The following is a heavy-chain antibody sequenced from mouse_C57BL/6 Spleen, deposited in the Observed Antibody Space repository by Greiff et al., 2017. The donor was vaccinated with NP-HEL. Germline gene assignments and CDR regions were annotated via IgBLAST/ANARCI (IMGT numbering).Heavy chain of an antibody. CDR1: GYSITSGYY. CDR2: ISSDGSN. V-gene: IGHV3-6*01. J-gene: IGHJ2*01. Sequence: DVKLQESGPGLVKPSQSLSLTCSVTGYSITSGYYWNWIRQFPGNNLEWMGYISSDGSNNYNPSLKNRISITRDTSKNQFFLKLNSVTTEDTATYYCARADYYFDYWGQGTTLTVSS. CDR3: ARADYYFDY.